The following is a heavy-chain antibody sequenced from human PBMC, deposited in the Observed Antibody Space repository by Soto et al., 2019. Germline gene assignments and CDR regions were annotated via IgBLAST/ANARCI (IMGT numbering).Heavy chain of an antibody. V-gene: IGHV4-34*01. CDR1: GGSFSGYY. CDR3: ARGRVSSGWYRDY. J-gene: IGHJ4*02. Sequence: SETLSLTCTVYGGSFSGYYWSWIRQPPGKGLEWIGEINHSGSTNYNPSLKSRVTISVDTSKNQFSLKLNSVTAADTAVYFCARGRVSSGWYRDYWGQGTLVTVS. CDR2: INHSGST. D-gene: IGHD6-19*01.